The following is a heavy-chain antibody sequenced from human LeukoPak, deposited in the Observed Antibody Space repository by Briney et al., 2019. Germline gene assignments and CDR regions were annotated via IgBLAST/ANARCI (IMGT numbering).Heavy chain of an antibody. CDR2: INPNSGGT. D-gene: IGHD6-13*01. J-gene: IGHJ5*02. V-gene: IGHV1-2*02. CDR1: GYTFTGYY. Sequence: ASVKISCKASGYTFTGYYMHWVRQAPGQGLEWMGWINPNSGGTNYAQKFQDRVTMTRDTSISTAYMELSRLRSDDTAVYYCAKDSSSWYKEGFDPWGQGTLVTVSS. CDR3: AKDSSSWYKEGFDP.